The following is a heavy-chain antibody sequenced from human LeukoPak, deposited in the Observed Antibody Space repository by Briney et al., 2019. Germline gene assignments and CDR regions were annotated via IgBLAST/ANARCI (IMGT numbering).Heavy chain of an antibody. V-gene: IGHV3-48*01. CDR1: GFTFSNYN. CDR2: ITLSSSTI. J-gene: IGHJ4*02. CDR3: ARETPQSSSWAAFDY. D-gene: IGHD6-13*01. Sequence: GGSLRLSCAASGFTFSNYNMNWVRQAPGKGLEWVSYITLSSSTIYYADSVKGRFTISRDNAKNSLSLQMNSLRAEDTAVYYCARETPQSSSWAAFDYWGQGTLVTVSS.